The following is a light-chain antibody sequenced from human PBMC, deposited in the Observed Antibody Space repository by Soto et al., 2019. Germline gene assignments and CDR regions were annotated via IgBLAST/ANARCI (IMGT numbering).Light chain of an antibody. Sequence: EIVLTQSPVTLSLSPGERATLSCGASQTVSSGYLAWYQQRPGLAPRLLIYDASSRATGIPDRFSGSGSGTDFSLTISRLEPEDFAVYYCQQYSSSPYTFGQGTMLEIK. V-gene: IGKV3D-20*01. CDR1: QTVSSGY. CDR2: DAS. J-gene: IGKJ2*01. CDR3: QQYSSSPYT.